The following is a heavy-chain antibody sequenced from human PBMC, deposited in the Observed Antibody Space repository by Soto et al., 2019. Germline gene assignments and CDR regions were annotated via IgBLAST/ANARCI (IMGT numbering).Heavy chain of an antibody. D-gene: IGHD2-2*01. CDR3: ARDAPGTSLFFYSYGMDA. Sequence: QVHLVQSGAEVRKPGASVKVSCKASGYSFTSYGISWVRQAPGQGLEWMGWISTDNGNTNYAHNLQGRVSMTIYPSTSTAYMELWSLGSDATAAYYCARDAPGTSLFFYSYGMDAWGQGATGTVAS. V-gene: IGHV1-18*01. CDR2: ISTDNGNT. CDR1: GYSFTSYG. J-gene: IGHJ6*02.